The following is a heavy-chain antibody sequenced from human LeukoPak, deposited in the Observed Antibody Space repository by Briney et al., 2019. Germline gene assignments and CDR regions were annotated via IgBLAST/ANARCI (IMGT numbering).Heavy chain of an antibody. Sequence: PGGSLRLSCAASGFTSSSYGMHWVRQAPGKGLEWVAVIWYDGSNKYYADSVKGRFTISRDNSKNTLYLQMNSLRAEDTAFYYCARGAITMVRGGVDSWGQGTLVTVSS. V-gene: IGHV3-33*01. J-gene: IGHJ4*02. CDR1: GFTSSSYG. CDR3: ARGAITMVRGGVDS. CDR2: IWYDGSNK. D-gene: IGHD3-10*01.